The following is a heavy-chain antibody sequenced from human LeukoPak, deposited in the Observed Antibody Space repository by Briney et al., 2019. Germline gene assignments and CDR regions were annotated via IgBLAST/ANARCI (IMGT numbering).Heavy chain of an antibody. CDR1: GFTFSSYS. V-gene: IGHV3-48*04. CDR3: ARTDGVPYYYYYMDV. Sequence: PGGSLRLSCAASGFTFSSYSMNWVRQPPGKGLEWVSYISSSSSTIYYADSVKGRFTISRDNAKNSLYLQMNSLRAEDTAVYYCARTDGVPYYYYYMDVWGKGTTVTVSS. D-gene: IGHD2-2*01. J-gene: IGHJ6*03. CDR2: ISSSSSTI.